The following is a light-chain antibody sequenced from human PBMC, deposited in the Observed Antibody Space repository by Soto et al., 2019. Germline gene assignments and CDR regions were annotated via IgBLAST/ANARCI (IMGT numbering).Light chain of an antibody. CDR3: QEYNSYTGT. CDR1: QSISNW. Sequence: IQMTHSPSTLPASLGDIVTITFRASQSISNWLAWYQQKPGTAPKVLIYHASNLQSGVPSRFSGSGSGTEFTLTISSLQPDDFGTYYCQEYNSYTGTFGPGTKV. J-gene: IGKJ1*01. CDR2: HAS. V-gene: IGKV1-5*01.